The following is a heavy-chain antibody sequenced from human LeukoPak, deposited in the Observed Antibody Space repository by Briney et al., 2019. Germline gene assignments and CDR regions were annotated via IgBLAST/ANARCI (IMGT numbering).Heavy chain of an antibody. Sequence: SQTLSLTCTVSGGSISSGDYYWSWIRQPPGKGLEWIGYIYYSRSTYYNPSLKSRVTISVDTSKNQFSLKLSSVTAADTAVYYCAKRGQFWSGYHNWFDPWGQGTLVTVSS. J-gene: IGHJ5*02. CDR3: AKRGQFWSGYHNWFDP. CDR2: IYYSRST. CDR1: GGSISSGDYY. D-gene: IGHD3-3*02. V-gene: IGHV4-30-4*08.